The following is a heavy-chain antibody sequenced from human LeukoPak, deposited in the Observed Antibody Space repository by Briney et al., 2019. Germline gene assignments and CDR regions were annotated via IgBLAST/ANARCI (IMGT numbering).Heavy chain of an antibody. J-gene: IGHJ4*02. CDR2: IRYGGSNK. V-gene: IGHV3-30*02. Sequence: GGSLRLSCAASGFTFSSYGMHWVRQAPGKGLEWVAFIRYGGSNKYYADSVKGRFTISRDNSKNTLYLQMNSLRAEDTAVYYCAKAPNVLRYFDWLLSSNTHFDYWGQGTLVTVSS. D-gene: IGHD3-9*01. CDR3: AKAPNVLRYFDWLLSSNTHFDY. CDR1: GFTFSSYG.